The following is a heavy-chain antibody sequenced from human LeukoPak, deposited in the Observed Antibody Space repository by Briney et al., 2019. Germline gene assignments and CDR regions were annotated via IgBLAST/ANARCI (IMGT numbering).Heavy chain of an antibody. D-gene: IGHD2-15*01. CDR2: IYYSGST. CDR1: RGSISLYH. CDR3: ARGDFSGGYCYDY. Sequence: SETLSLTCTVSRGSISLYHWSWIRQPPGKGLEWTGHIYYSGSTNYNPSLKSRVTISIDTSKNQFSLKLSSVTAADTAVYYCARGDFSGGYCYDYWGQGTLVTVSS. V-gene: IGHV4-59*01. J-gene: IGHJ4*02.